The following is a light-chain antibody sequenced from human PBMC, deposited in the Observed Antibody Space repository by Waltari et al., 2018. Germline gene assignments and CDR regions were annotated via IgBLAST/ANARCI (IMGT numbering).Light chain of an antibody. V-gene: IGKV1-5*01. CDR1: QTISTW. J-gene: IGKJ1*01. CDR2: DAS. Sequence: IQMTQSPSTLSASVGDRVTITCRASQTISTWLAWYQHKPGQAPKLLIYDASTIQSGVQSRFSGSGSGTEFSLTISTLQPDDFATYYCQQYQTFRTFGRGTRVELK. CDR3: QQYQTFRT.